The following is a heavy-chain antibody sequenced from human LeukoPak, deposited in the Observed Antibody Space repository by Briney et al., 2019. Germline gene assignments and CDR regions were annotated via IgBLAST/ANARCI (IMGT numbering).Heavy chain of an antibody. V-gene: IGHV4-59*01. CDR2: IYYSGST. CDR1: GGSISSYY. Sequence: SETLSLTCTVSGGSISSYYWSWIRQPPVKGLEWIGYIYYSGSTNYNPSLKSRVTISVDTSKNQFSLKLSSVTAADTAVYYCARDYYDRRMDVWGQGTTVTVSS. J-gene: IGHJ6*02. D-gene: IGHD3-22*01. CDR3: ARDYYDRRMDV.